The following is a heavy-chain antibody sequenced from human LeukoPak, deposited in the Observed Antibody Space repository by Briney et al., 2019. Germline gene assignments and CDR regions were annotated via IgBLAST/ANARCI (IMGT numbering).Heavy chain of an antibody. J-gene: IGHJ6*02. D-gene: IGHD5-12*01. CDR2: IYYSGST. Sequence: SETLSLTCTVSGDSISSYYWSWIRQPPGKGLEWIGYIYYSGSTNYNPSLKSRVTISVDTSKNQFSLKLSSVTAADTAVYYCARGRYSGYDWDYYGMDVWGQGTTVTVSS. CDR3: ARGRYSGYDWDYYGMDV. V-gene: IGHV4-59*12. CDR1: GDSISSYY.